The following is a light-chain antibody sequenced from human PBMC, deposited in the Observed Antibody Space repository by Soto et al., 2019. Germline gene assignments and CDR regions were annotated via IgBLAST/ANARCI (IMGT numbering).Light chain of an antibody. CDR2: SGS. V-gene: IGKV1-39*01. Sequence: DIPMTQSPSSLSASVGDRITNTCQASKSISDFLNWYQQKPGKARKLLIYSGSTLQSGVPSRFSGSGSGTDFTLTVSSLQPEDFATYFCQQSYSIPYIFGQGTKLEIK. CDR1: KSISDF. CDR3: QQSYSIPYI. J-gene: IGKJ2*01.